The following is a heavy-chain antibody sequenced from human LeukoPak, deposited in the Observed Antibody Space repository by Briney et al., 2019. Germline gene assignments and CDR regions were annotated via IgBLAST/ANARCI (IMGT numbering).Heavy chain of an antibody. CDR3: ARVEVLWFGELLSYFDY. V-gene: IGHV4-59*01. D-gene: IGHD3-10*01. J-gene: IGHJ4*02. Sequence: SETLSLTCTVSGGSISSYYWSWLRQPPGKGLEWLGYIYYSGSTNYNPSLKSRVTISVDTSKNQFSLKLSSVTAADTAVYYCARVEVLWFGELLSYFDYWGQGTLVTVSS. CDR2: IYYSGST. CDR1: GGSISSYY.